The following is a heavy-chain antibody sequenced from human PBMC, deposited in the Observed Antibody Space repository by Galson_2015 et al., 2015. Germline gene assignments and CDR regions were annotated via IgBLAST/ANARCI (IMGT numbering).Heavy chain of an antibody. CDR3: ARGVRQKYCSSTSCHDWFDP. V-gene: IGHV3-21*01. D-gene: IGHD2-2*01. CDR1: GFTFSSYS. J-gene: IGHJ5*02. CDR2: ISSSSSYI. Sequence: SLRLSCAASGFTFSSYSMNWVRQAPGKGLEWVSSISSSSSYIYYADSVKGRFTISRDNAKNSLYLQMYSLRAEDTAVYYCARGVRQKYCSSTSCHDWFDPWGQGTLVTVSS.